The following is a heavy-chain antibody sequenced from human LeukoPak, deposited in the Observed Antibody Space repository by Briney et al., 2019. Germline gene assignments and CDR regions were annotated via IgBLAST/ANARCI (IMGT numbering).Heavy chain of an antibody. D-gene: IGHD2-2*01. V-gene: IGHV1-18*04. Sequence: ASVKVSCKASGYTFTSTGICWVRQAPGQGLGWMGWISAYNGNTNYAQKLQGRVTMTTDTSTSTAYMELRSLRSDDTAVYYCAIYCSSTSCYRDYYYYYGMDVWGQGTTVTVSS. J-gene: IGHJ6*02. CDR2: ISAYNGNT. CDR1: GYTFTSTG. CDR3: AIYCSSTSCYRDYYYYYGMDV.